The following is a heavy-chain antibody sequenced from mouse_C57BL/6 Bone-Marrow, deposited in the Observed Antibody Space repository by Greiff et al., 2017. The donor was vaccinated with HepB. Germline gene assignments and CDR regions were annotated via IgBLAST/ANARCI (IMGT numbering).Heavy chain of an antibody. Sequence: EVHLVESGGGLVKPGGSLKLSCAASGFTFSDYGMHWVRQAPEKGLEWVAYISSGSSTIYYADTVKGRFTISRDNAKNTLFLQMTSLRSEDTAMYYCARPGNGSSYYYAMDYWGQGTSVTVSS. CDR1: GFTFSDYG. J-gene: IGHJ4*01. CDR3: ARPGNGSSYYYAMDY. D-gene: IGHD1-1*01. V-gene: IGHV5-17*01. CDR2: ISSGSSTI.